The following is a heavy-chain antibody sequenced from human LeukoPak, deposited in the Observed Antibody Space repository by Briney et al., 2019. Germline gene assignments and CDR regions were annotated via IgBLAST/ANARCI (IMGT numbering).Heavy chain of an antibody. Sequence: SVTLSLTCTVSGGSISSYYWSWIRQPPGKGLEWIGYIYYSGSTYYNPSLKSRVTISVDTSKNQFSLKLSSVTAADTAVYYCASTVGYYYDSSGFDYWGQGTLVTVSS. CDR2: IYYSGST. D-gene: IGHD3-22*01. J-gene: IGHJ4*02. V-gene: IGHV4-59*06. CDR3: ASTVGYYYDSSGFDY. CDR1: GGSISSYY.